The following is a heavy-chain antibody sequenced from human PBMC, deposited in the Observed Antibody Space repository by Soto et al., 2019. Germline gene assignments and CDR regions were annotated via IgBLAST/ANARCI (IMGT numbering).Heavy chain of an antibody. CDR1: GGSSSSGDYS. D-gene: IGHD6-19*01. CDR3: ARVLVAQTLHWLVRGPLDY. CDR2: IFYSGST. Sequence: SETLSLTCTVSGGSSSSGDYSWTWIRQPPGKGLECIGYIFYSGSTYYNPSLKSRVTISLDTSRNRFSLKLRSVTAADTAVYYCARVLVAQTLHWLVRGPLDYWGQGTLVTVSS. J-gene: IGHJ4*02. V-gene: IGHV4-30-4*01.